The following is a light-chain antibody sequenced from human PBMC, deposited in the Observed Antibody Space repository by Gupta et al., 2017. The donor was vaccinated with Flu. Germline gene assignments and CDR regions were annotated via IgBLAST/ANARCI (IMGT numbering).Light chain of an antibody. V-gene: IGKV3-20*01. CDR1: QSISSTY. CDR3: QQYGSSPWT. Sequence: EIVLTQSTGTRSLSPGERATLSCRASQSISSTYLAWFQQKPGQAPRLLIHGASSRATGIPDRFSGSGSGTDFTLTISRLEPEDFAVYYCQQYGSSPWTFGQGTKVEIK. J-gene: IGKJ1*01. CDR2: GAS.